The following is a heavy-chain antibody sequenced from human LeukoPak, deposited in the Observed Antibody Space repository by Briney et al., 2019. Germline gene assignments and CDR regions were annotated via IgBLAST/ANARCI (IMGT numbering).Heavy chain of an antibody. Sequence: RSSETLSLTCTVSGGSISSSSYYWGWIRQPPGKGLEWIGSIYYSGSTYYNPSLKSRVTISVDTSKNQFSLKLSSVTAADTAVYYCARYRYGGDPILDNWGQGTLVTVSS. J-gene: IGHJ4*02. V-gene: IGHV4-39*01. CDR3: ARYRYGGDPILDN. CDR1: GGSISSSSYY. CDR2: IYYSGST. D-gene: IGHD2-21*02.